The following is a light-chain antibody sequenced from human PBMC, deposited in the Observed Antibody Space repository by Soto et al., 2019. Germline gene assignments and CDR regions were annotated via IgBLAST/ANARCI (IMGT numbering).Light chain of an antibody. CDR3: QQYYTTPIT. V-gene: IGKV4-1*01. CDR2: WAS. J-gene: IGKJ5*01. CDR1: QSVLYSSNNKNY. Sequence: DIVMTQSPDSLAVSLGERATINCKSSQSVLYSSNNKNYLAWYQQKPGQPPKMLIHWASTRESGVPDRFSGSGSETDFTLTISSLQAEDVAVYYCQQYYTTPITCGQGTRLEIK.